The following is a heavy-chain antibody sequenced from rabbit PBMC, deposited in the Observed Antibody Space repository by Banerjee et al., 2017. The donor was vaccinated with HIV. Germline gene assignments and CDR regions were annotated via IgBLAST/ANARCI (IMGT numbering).Heavy chain of an antibody. CDR2: INTSSGNT. V-gene: IGHV1S45*01. CDR3: GRDRDGDAGYGSLAL. J-gene: IGHJ4*01. Sequence: LVQPEGSLTLTCTASGFTISDSYWTCWVRQAPGKGLEWIACINTSSGNTVYASWAKGPFTISKTSSTTVTLQMTSLTAADTATYFCGRDRDGDAGYGSLALWGPGTLVTVS. D-gene: IGHD6-1*01. CDR1: GFTISDSYW.